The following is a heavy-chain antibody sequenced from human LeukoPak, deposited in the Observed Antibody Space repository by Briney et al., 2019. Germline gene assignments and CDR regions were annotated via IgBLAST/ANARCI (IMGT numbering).Heavy chain of an antibody. Sequence: SETLSLTCTVSGGSISSSSYYWGWIRQPPGKGLEWIGSIYYSGSTYYNPSLKSRVTISVDTSKNQFSLKLSSVTAADTAVYYCASSSHFDFWSGSYSSYYYMDVWGKGTTVTVSS. V-gene: IGHV4-39*07. CDR3: ASSSHFDFWSGSYSSYYYMDV. CDR2: IYYSGST. CDR1: GGSISSSSYY. J-gene: IGHJ6*03. D-gene: IGHD3-3*01.